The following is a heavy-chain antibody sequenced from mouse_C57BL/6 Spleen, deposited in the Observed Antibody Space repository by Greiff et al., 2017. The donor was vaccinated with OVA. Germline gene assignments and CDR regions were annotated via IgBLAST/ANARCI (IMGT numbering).Heavy chain of an antibody. CDR3: ARGSSYGGMDY. Sequence: QVHVKQPGAELVKPGASVKLSCKASGYTFTSYWMHWVKQRPGQGLEWIGMIHPNSGSTNYNEKFKSKATLTVDKSSSTAYMQLSSLTSEDSAVYYCARGSSYGGMDYWGQGTSVTVSS. CDR2: IHPNSGST. V-gene: IGHV1-64*01. J-gene: IGHJ4*01. CDR1: GYTFTSYW. D-gene: IGHD1-1*02.